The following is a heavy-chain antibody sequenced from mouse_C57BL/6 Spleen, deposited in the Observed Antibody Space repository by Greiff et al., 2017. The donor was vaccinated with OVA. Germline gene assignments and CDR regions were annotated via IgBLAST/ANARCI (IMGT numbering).Heavy chain of an antibody. D-gene: IGHD2-5*01. V-gene: IGHV5-16*01. CDR1: GFTFSAYY. Sequence: EVKLVESEGGLVQPGSSMKLSCTASGFTFSAYYMAWVRQVPETGLEWVAHINYDGSSTYYLDSLKSRFIISRDNAKNILYLQMSNLKSADTATYYCARYSYYSNYPYYFGYWGQGTTLTVSS. CDR2: INYDGSST. J-gene: IGHJ2*01. CDR3: ARYSYYSNYPYYFGY.